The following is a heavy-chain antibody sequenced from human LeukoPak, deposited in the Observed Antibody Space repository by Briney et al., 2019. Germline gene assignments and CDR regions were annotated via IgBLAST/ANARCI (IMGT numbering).Heavy chain of an antibody. V-gene: IGHV1-18*01. CDR3: ARQMYGSGSNWFDP. CDR2: ITTYNGNT. D-gene: IGHD3-10*01. J-gene: IGHJ5*02. Sequence: ASVKVSCKASGYTFTSYGISWVRQAPGQGLEWMGWITTYNGNTNYAQKLQGRVTMTTDTSTSTAYMELRSLRSDDTAVYYCARQMYGSGSNWFDPWGQGTLVTVSS. CDR1: GYTFTSYG.